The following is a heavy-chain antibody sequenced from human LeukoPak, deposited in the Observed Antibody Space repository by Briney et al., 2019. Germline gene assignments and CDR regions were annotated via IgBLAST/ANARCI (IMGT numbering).Heavy chain of an antibody. V-gene: IGHV3-30*04. CDR2: ISYDGSNK. J-gene: IGHJ4*02. CDR3: ARDGYNYFDY. Sequence: GGSLRLSCAASGFTFSSYAMHWVRQAPGKGLEWVAVISYDGSNKYYADSVKGRFTISRDNSKNTLYLQMNSLRAEDTAVYYCARDGYNYFDYWAREPWSPSPQ. D-gene: IGHD5-24*01. CDR1: GFTFSSYA.